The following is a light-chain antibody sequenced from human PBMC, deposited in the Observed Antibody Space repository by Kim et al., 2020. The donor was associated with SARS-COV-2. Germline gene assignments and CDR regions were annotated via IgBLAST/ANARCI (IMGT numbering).Light chain of an antibody. V-gene: IGKV3-20*01. J-gene: IGKJ4*01. Sequence: LSLSPGESATLSCRASQSVGGNYLAWYQQKPGQAPRLLIFGTSSRAAGISHRFSGSGSGTDFTLTISRLEPEDFAVYYCQQYGRAFGGGTKVDIK. CDR3: QQYGRA. CDR1: QSVGGNY. CDR2: GTS.